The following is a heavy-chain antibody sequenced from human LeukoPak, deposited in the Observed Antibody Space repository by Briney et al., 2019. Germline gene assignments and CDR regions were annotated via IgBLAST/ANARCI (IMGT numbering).Heavy chain of an antibody. J-gene: IGHJ4*02. V-gene: IGHV3-74*01. D-gene: IGHD5-24*01. CDR1: GFTFTSSW. Sequence: GGSLRLSCAASGFTFTSSWMHWVRQAPGKGLVWVSRINGDGRSTSYADSVKGRFTISRDNEENTVYLQMKSLRAEDTAVYYCAKMDVGWGQGTLVTVSS. CDR2: INGDGRST. CDR3: AKMDVG.